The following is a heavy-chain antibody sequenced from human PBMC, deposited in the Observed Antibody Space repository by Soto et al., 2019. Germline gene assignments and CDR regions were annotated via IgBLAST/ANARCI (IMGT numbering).Heavy chain of an antibody. Sequence: EVQLLESGGGLVQPGGSLRLSCAASGFTFSSYAMSWVRQAPGKGLEWVSAISGSGGSTYYADSVKGRFTISRDNSMNTLYLQMNSLRAEDTAVYYCAKAGYSSSWYSDFWGQGTLVTVSS. D-gene: IGHD6-13*01. CDR2: ISGSGGST. CDR1: GFTFSSYA. V-gene: IGHV3-23*01. CDR3: AKAGYSSSWYSDF. J-gene: IGHJ4*02.